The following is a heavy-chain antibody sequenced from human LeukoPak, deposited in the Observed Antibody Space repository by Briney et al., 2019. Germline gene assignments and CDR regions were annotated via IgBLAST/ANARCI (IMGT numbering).Heavy chain of an antibody. D-gene: IGHD5-18*01. V-gene: IGHV3-23*01. Sequence: GGTLRLSCAASGFTFSSYAMSWVRQAPGKGLECVSAISGSGGSTYYADSVKGRFTISRDNSKNTLYLQMNSLRAEDTAIYYCATTRYNYGYYFDYWGQGTLVTVSS. J-gene: IGHJ4*02. CDR3: ATTRYNYGYYFDY. CDR2: ISGSGGST. CDR1: GFTFSSYA.